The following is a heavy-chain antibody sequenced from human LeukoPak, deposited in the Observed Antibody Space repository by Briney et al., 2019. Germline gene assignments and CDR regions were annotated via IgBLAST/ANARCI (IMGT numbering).Heavy chain of an antibody. Sequence: GGSLRLSCAASDLTFRHFAMHWVRQGPGKGLEWVSGISWNGGSIGYADSVKGRFTISRDNSKNTLFLQMNSLRAEDTAIYYCAKGAYDYIEIAYFDYWGQGALVTVSS. CDR1: DLTFRHFA. CDR2: ISWNGGSI. J-gene: IGHJ4*02. D-gene: IGHD5-12*01. CDR3: AKGAYDYIEIAYFDY. V-gene: IGHV3-9*01.